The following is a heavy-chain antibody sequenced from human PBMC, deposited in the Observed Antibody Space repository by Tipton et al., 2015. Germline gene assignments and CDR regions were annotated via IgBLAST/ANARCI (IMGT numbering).Heavy chain of an antibody. V-gene: IGHV4-38-2*01. CDR1: AYSISSDYY. CDR2: ISHSGNT. Sequence: TLCLTCAVSAYSISSDYYWGWIRQPPGKGLEWIGSISHSGNTYYNPSLKSRVTMSRDTSKNQFSLKLTSVTAADTAVYYCACQDYDSLTRDYQTVDYWGQGTLVTVSS. D-gene: IGHD3-9*01. J-gene: IGHJ4*02. CDR3: ACQDYDSLTRDYQTVDY.